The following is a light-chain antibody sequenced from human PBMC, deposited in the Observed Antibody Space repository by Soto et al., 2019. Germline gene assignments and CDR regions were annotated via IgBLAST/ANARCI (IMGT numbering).Light chain of an antibody. CDR3: QQYFSYPYT. V-gene: IGKV1-8*01. CDR2: AAA. CDR1: QDISSY. J-gene: IGKJ2*01. Sequence: ALRMTQSPSSFSASTGDRVTITCRASQDISSYLAWYQQKVGKAPKLLIYAAATLQRGAPSRFGGSGSWTDFTLTIRSLQSEDFATYYCQQYFSYPYTFGQGSKLEI.